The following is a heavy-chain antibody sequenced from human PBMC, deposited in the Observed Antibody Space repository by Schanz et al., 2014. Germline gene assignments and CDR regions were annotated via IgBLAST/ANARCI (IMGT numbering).Heavy chain of an antibody. CDR1: GFTFSSYA. V-gene: IGHV3-23*01. CDR2: ILGLASTT. J-gene: IGHJ4*02. D-gene: IGHD1-26*01. CDR3: ARGGSGSHYRLDY. Sequence: EVQLLESGGGLVQPGGSLRLSCAASGFTFSSYAMSWVRQAPGKGLEWVSAILGLASTTYYADSVKGRFTISRDNSKSLLYRQMNSLRAEDTGLYFCARGGSGSHYRLDYWGRGTLVTVSS.